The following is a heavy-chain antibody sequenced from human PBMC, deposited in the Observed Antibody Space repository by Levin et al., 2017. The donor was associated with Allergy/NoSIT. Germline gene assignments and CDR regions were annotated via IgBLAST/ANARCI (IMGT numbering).Heavy chain of an antibody. Sequence: GGSLRLSCEASGFNFSTFAMTWVRQAPGKGPEWVSAVSGSGTTTYYADSVKGRFTISRDNSKNTMYLQMTSLRDEDTAIYYCAKVSGWQLLGDLEIWGQGTMVTVSA. D-gene: IGHD3-10*01. J-gene: IGHJ3*02. V-gene: IGHV3-23*01. CDR2: VSGSGTTT. CDR3: AKVSGWQLLGDLEI. CDR1: GFNFSTFA.